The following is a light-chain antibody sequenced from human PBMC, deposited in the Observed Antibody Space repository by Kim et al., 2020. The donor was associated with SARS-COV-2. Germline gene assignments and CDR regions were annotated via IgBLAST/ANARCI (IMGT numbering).Light chain of an antibody. CDR1: RSNIGKNA. CDR2: FDD. J-gene: IGLJ1*01. Sequence: QRVTITCSGSRSNIGKNAVNWYQQLPGKSPKLLIYFDDLLPAGVSDRFSGSKSGTSASLAISGLQSEDEADYYCAAWDDSLNGPVFGTGTKVTVL. CDR3: AAWDDSLNGPV. V-gene: IGLV1-36*01.